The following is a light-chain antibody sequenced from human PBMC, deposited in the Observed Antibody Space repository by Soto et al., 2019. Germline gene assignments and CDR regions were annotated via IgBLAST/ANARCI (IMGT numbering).Light chain of an antibody. CDR1: SSDVGGYNY. J-gene: IGLJ2*01. Sequence: QSALTQPASVSGSPGQSITLSCTGTSSDVGGYNYVSWYQHHPGKAPKLMIYDVRIRPSGVSNRFAGSKSGNTASLTISGLQAEDEADYYCSSYATSSGVVFGGGTKLTVL. CDR2: DVR. V-gene: IGLV2-14*03. CDR3: SSYATSSGVV.